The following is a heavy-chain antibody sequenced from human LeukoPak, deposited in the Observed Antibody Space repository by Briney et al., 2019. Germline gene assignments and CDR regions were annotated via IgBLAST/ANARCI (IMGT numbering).Heavy chain of an antibody. CDR3: AKGSAAGDPRYYYHGLDV. J-gene: IGHJ6*02. CDR1: GFTFSNYA. Sequence: GGSLRLSCAASGFTFSNYAMSWVRQAPGKGLEWVSVISGSGGSTYYADSVKGRFTIFRDNSKNTLYLQMNSLRAEDTAVYYCAKGSAAGDPRYYYHGLDVWGQGTTVTVSS. D-gene: IGHD6-13*01. V-gene: IGHV3-23*01. CDR2: ISGSGGST.